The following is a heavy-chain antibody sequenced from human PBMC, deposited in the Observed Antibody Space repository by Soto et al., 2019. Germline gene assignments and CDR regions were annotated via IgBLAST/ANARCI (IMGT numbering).Heavy chain of an antibody. J-gene: IGHJ5*02. Sequence: SETLSLTCTVSGGSISNYYWSWIRQPPGKGLEWIGDIYYSGSTNYTPSLKSRVTISVDTSKNQFSLKLSSVTAADTAVYYCARDSGYNYGSFRWFDPRGQRTPVTVSS. CDR1: GGSISNYY. CDR2: IYYSGST. V-gene: IGHV4-59*01. D-gene: IGHD5-18*01. CDR3: ARDSGYNYGSFRWFDP.